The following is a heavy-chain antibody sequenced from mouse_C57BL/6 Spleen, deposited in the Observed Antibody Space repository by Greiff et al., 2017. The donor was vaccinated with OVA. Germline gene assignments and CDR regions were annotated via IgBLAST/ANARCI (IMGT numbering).Heavy chain of an antibody. D-gene: IGHD2-5*01. J-gene: IGHJ3*01. Sequence: VQLQQSGPELVKPGASVKISCKASGYAFSSSWMNWVKQRPGKGLEWIGRIYPGDGDTNYNGKFKGKATLTADKSSSTAYMQLSSLTSEDSAVYFCAREGSTIVTTRFAYWGQGTLVTVSA. CDR1: GYAFSSSW. V-gene: IGHV1-82*01. CDR2: IYPGDGDT. CDR3: AREGSTIVTTRFAY.